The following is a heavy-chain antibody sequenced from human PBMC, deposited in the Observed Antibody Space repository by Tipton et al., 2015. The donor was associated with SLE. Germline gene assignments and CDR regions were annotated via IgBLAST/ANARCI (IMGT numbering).Heavy chain of an antibody. CDR2: INHSGST. V-gene: IGHV4-34*01. Sequence: TLSLTCAVYGGSFSGYYWSWIRQPPGKGLEWIGEINHSGSTNYNPSLKSRVTISVDTSNRFSLRLTSVTAADTGTYYCARDELVVLSSARWSYYYGMDVWGQGTTVTVSS. J-gene: IGHJ6*02. CDR3: ARDELVVLSSARWSYYYGMDV. CDR1: GGSFSGYY. D-gene: IGHD4/OR15-4a*01.